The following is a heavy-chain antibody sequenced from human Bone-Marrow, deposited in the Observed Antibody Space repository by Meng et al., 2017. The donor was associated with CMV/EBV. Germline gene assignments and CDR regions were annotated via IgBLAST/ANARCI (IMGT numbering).Heavy chain of an antibody. V-gene: IGHV2-5*01. J-gene: IGHJ4*02. CDR1: GFSIRPSAVG. CDR2: IYWNDDK. D-gene: IGHD2-2*02. Sequence: SGFSIRPSAVGVGWIRQPPGKALECLAIIYWNDDKRYSPSLKSRLTITKDTSKNQVVLTMTNMDPVDTATYYCAHRHTLIAPFAYWGQGTLVTVSS. CDR3: AHRHTLIAPFAY.